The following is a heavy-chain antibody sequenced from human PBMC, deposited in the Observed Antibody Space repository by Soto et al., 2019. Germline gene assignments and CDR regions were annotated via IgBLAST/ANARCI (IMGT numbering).Heavy chain of an antibody. CDR3: ARGVADYYDSSGYCDY. Sequence: LRLSCAASGFTFSTYTMNWVRQAPVKGLEWVSSSSTSRSYIYYADSVKGRFTISRDNAKNSLYLQMNSLRAEDTAVYYCARGVADYYDSSGYCDYWGPGTLVTVSS. J-gene: IGHJ4*02. V-gene: IGHV3-21*01. D-gene: IGHD3-22*01. CDR2: SSTSRSYI. CDR1: GFTFSTYT.